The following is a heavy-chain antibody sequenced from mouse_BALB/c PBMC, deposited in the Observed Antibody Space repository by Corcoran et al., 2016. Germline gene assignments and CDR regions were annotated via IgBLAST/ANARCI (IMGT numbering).Heavy chain of an antibody. J-gene: IGHJ4*01. V-gene: IGHV9-3-1*01. CDR2: INTYTGEP. CDR1: GYTFTNYG. CDR3: AREPYAMDY. Sequence: QIQLVQSGHELKKPGEKVKISCKASGYTFTNYGMNWVKQAPGKGLKWMGWINTYTGEPTYADDFKGRFAFSLETSASTAYLQINNLKNEDTATYFCAREPYAMDYWGQGTSVTVSS.